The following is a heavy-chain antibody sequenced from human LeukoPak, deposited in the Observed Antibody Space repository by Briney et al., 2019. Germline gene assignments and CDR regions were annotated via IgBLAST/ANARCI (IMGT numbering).Heavy chain of an antibody. J-gene: IGHJ4*02. D-gene: IGHD3-22*01. CDR3: AKDPGTYYYDSSYYTG. V-gene: IGHV3-23*01. CDR2: FSGHTGDT. Sequence: GGSLRLSCAASGFSFSSYAMSWVRHVPGKGLEWISSFSGHTGDTYYADSVKGRFTISRDNSENTLYLQMNSLRAEDTALYYCAKDPGTYYYDSSYYTGWGQGTLVTVSS. CDR1: GFSFSSYA.